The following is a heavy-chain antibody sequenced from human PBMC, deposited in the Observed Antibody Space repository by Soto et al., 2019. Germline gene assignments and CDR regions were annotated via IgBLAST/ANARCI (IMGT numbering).Heavy chain of an antibody. J-gene: IGHJ3*01. D-gene: IGHD3-9*01. CDR3: ARRHDILTGSDSFDV. V-gene: IGHV4-31*03. Sequence: QVQLQESGPGLVKPSQTLSLTCSLSGGSISSEGYYWTWIRQHPGRGLAWIGDFYYDGTTSYSPSLKSRLTISIDTSNNHFYLRLTSVTAADTAVYYCARRHDILTGSDSFDVWGRGTMGNVAS. CDR2: FYYDGTT. CDR1: GGSISSEGYY.